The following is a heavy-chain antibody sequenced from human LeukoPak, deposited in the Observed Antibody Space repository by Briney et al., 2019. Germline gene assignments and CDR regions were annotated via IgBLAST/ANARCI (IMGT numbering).Heavy chain of an antibody. J-gene: IGHJ4*02. CDR3: ARGRYGDYQVCDY. V-gene: IGHV4-34*01. CDR2: INHSGST. Sequence: PSETLSLTCTVSGGSIRSYYWSWIRQPPGKGLEWIGEINHSGSTNYNPSLKSRVTISVDTSKNQFSLKLSSVTAADTAVYYCARGRYGDYQVCDYWGQGTLVTVSS. CDR1: GGSIRSYY. D-gene: IGHD4-17*01.